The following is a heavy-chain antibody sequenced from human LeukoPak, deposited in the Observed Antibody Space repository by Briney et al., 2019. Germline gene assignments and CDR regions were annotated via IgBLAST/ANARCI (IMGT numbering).Heavy chain of an antibody. D-gene: IGHD3-3*01. CDR3: ASWSH. CDR2: INQDGSEK. J-gene: IGHJ4*02. V-gene: IGHV3-7*01. Sequence: PGGSLRLSCAASRFTFSSYWRSWVRQAPGKGLEWVANINQDGSEKYYVDSVKGRFTISRDNAKNSLYLQMNSLRAEDTAVYYCASWSHWGQGTLVTVSS. CDR1: RFTFSSYW.